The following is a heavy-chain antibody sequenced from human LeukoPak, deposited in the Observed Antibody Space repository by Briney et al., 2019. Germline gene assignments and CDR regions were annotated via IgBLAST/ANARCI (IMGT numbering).Heavy chain of an antibody. J-gene: IGHJ4*02. CDR2: IYHSEST. V-gene: IGHV4-30-2*01. CDR3: ARVVYASSGYFFDY. Sequence: SETLSLTCAVSGGSISSGGYSWSWIRQPPGKGLEWIGYIYHSESTYYNPSLKSRVTISVDRSKNQFSLKLSSVTAADTAVYYCARVVYASSGYFFDYRGQGTLVTVSS. D-gene: IGHD3-22*01. CDR1: GGSISSGGYS.